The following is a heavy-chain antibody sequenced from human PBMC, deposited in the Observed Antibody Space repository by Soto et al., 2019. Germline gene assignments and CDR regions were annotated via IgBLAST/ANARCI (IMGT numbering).Heavy chain of an antibody. D-gene: IGHD3-3*01. V-gene: IGHV4-30-4*01. CDR3: ARATYYDFWSGYFTEHPRFDP. Sequence: QVQLQESGPGLVKPSQTLSLTCTVSGGSISSGDYYWSWIRQPPGKGLEWIGYIYYSGSTYYNPSLKSRVTISVDTSKNQFSLKLSSVTAADTAVYYCARATYYDFWSGYFTEHPRFDPWGQGTLVTVSS. J-gene: IGHJ5*02. CDR1: GGSISSGDYY. CDR2: IYYSGST.